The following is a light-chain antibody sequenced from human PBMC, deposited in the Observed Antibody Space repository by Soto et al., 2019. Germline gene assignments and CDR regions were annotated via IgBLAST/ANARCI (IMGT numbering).Light chain of an antibody. Sequence: MTQSPLSLPVTPGEPASISCRSSQSISNWLAWYQQKPGKAPKLLIYKASILESGVPSRFNGSGSGTEFTLTISSLQPADFASYYCQQYNTYWTFGQGTKVDIK. V-gene: IGKV1-5*03. J-gene: IGKJ1*01. CDR3: QQYNTYWT. CDR2: KAS. CDR1: QSISNW.